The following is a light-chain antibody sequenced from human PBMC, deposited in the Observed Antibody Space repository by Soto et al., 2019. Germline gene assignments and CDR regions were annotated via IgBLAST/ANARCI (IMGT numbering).Light chain of an antibody. Sequence: QSVLTQPPSASGSPGQSVTISCTGTSSDVGGYNYVSWYQQHPGKAPKLMIYEVSKRPSGVPDRFSGSKSGNTASLTVSGLQAEDEADYYCSSYEGSNTAYGLGTGSTV. CDR1: SSDVGGYNY. J-gene: IGLJ1*01. V-gene: IGLV2-8*01. CDR3: SSYEGSNTAYG. CDR2: EVS.